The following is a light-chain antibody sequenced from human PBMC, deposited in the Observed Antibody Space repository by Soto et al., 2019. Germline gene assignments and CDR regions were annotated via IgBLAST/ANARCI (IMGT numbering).Light chain of an antibody. J-gene: IGLJ3*02. CDR1: SSNIGRNS. Sequence: QAVVTQPPSASETPEQRVTISCSGSSSNIGRNSVNWYQHLPGTAPKLLIYSNYQRPSGVPDRFSGSKSGTSASLAISGLQSEDEADYYCAAWDDSLNAVLFGGGTKLTVL. V-gene: IGLV1-44*01. CDR3: AAWDDSLNAVL. CDR2: SNY.